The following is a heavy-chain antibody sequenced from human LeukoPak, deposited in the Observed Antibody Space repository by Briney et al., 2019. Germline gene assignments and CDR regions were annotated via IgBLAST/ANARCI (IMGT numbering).Heavy chain of an antibody. D-gene: IGHD3-9*01. J-gene: IGHJ3*02. V-gene: IGHV1-8*01. CDR2: MNPNSGNT. CDR3: ARYSVLRYFDDDAFDI. Sequence: VASVKVSCKASGYTFTSYDINWVRQATGQGLEWMGWMNPNSGNTGYAQKFQGRVTMTRNTSISTAYMELSGLRSEDTAVYYCARYSVLRYFDDDAFDIWGQGTMVTVSS. CDR1: GYTFTSYD.